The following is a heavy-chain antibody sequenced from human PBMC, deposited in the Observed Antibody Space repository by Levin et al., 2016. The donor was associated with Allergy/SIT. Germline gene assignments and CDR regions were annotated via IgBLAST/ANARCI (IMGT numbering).Heavy chain of an antibody. CDR3: AGHRGDYPEFDY. Sequence: VRQMPGKGLEWMGIIYPGDSDTRYSPSFQGHVTISADKSISTAYLQWSSLKASDTAMYYCAGHRGDYPEFDYWGQGTLVTVSS. J-gene: IGHJ4*02. CDR2: IYPGDSDT. D-gene: IGHD4-17*01. V-gene: IGHV5-51*01.